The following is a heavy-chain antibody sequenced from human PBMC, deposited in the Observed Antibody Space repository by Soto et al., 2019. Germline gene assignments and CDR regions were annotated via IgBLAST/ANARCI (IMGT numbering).Heavy chain of an antibody. CDR3: AKVSSSWYAGIFDL. V-gene: IGHV3-23*01. D-gene: IGHD6-13*01. J-gene: IGHJ4*02. CDR1: GFTFSRHA. Sequence: EVQLLESGGGLVQPGGSLRLSCTASGFTFSRHAMTWVRQAPGKGLEWVSGLSDSGGSIYYADSVKGRFTISRDNSMNTLSLQMNTLRAEDTAIYYCAKVSSSWYAGIFDLWGQGTLVTVSS. CDR2: LSDSGGSI.